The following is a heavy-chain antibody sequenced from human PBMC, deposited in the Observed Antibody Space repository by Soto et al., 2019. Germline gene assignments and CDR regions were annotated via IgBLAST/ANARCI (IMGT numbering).Heavy chain of an antibody. CDR2: IIPIFGTA. CDR1: GGTFSSYA. CDR3: AIESSGRSYYYCMDV. V-gene: IGHV1-69*13. J-gene: IGHJ6*02. D-gene: IGHD3-10*01. Sequence: WASVKVSCKASGGTFSSYAISWVRQAPGQGLEWMGGIIPIFGTANYAQKFQGRVTITADESTSTAYMELSSLRSEDTAVYYCAIESSGRSYYYCMDVWGQGTTVTVSS.